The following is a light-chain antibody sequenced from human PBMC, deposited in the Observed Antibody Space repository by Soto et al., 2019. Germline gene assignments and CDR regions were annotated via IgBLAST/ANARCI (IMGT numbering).Light chain of an antibody. CDR3: QQANSFPFT. CDR1: QVSSSW. Sequence: DIQMTQSPSSVSASVGDRVTITCRAGQVSSSWLAWYQQKPGKAPNLLIYGASTLQSGVPARFRGSGSGTDFTLTISSLQPEDFETFYCQQANSFPFTFGPGTQVDIK. CDR2: GAS. V-gene: IGKV1-12*01. J-gene: IGKJ3*01.